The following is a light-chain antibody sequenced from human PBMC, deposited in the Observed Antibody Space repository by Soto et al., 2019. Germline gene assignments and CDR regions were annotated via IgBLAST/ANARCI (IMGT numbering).Light chain of an antibody. CDR1: QSVSSSF. V-gene: IGKV3-20*01. CDR2: GAS. Sequence: EIVLTQSPGTLSLSPGERATLSCRASQSVSSSFLAWYQQKPGQAPRLLIHGASTRATGIPDRFSGSGSGTDFTLTISRLEPEDSAVYYCQQSGSSPMYTFGQGTKVDIK. J-gene: IGKJ2*01. CDR3: QQSGSSPMYT.